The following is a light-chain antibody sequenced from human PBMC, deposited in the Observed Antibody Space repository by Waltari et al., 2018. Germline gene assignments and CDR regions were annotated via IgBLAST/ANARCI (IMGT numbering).Light chain of an antibody. CDR2: DTS. CDR1: HSVDWY. J-gene: IGKJ4*01. CDR3: QQRRSWPLT. Sequence: GERAPLPCRASHSVDWYLAWYQQRPGQPPRLLIYDTSNRAPGIPARFSGSGSDTDFTLTISSLEPEDFAVYYCQQRRSWPLTFGGGTKVEIE. V-gene: IGKV3-11*01.